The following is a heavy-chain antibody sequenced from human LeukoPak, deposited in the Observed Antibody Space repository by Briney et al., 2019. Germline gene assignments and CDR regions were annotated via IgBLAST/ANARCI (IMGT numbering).Heavy chain of an antibody. Sequence: GGSLRLSCAASGFTVSSNYMSWVRQAPGKGLEWVSVIYSGGSTYYADSVKGRLTISRDNSKNTLYLQMNSLRAEDTAVYYCARDSGSYHDAFDIWGQGTMVTVSS. CDR1: GFTVSSNY. CDR3: ARDSGSYHDAFDI. V-gene: IGHV3-66*01. J-gene: IGHJ3*02. CDR2: IYSGGST. D-gene: IGHD1-26*01.